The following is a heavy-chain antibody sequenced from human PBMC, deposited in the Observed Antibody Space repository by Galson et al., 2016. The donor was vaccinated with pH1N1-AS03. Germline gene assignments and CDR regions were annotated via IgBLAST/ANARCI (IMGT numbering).Heavy chain of an antibody. CDR2: MYANSGNT. V-gene: IGHV1-8*02. CDR3: ARAAPTRGKETV. CDR1: GYSFSSYD. J-gene: IGHJ4*02. Sequence: SLKVSCKASGYSFSSYDIHWVRRAPGQGLQWMGWMYANSGNTAYAQKFQGRVTMTRNAATTTAYMELSGLRSDDTAVYYCARAAPTRGKETVWGQGTLVTVS. D-gene: IGHD1-14*01.